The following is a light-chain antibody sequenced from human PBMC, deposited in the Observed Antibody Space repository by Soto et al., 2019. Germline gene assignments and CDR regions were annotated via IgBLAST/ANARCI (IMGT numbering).Light chain of an antibody. J-gene: IGLJ2*01. CDR2: EGS. CDR1: SSYVGSYNL. Sequence: QSALTQPASLSGSPGQSITISCTGTSSYVGSYNLVSWYQQHPGKAPKLMIYEGSKRPSGVSNRFSGSKSGNTASLTISGLQAEDEADYYCCSYAGSRTFVVFGGGTKLTVL. CDR3: CSYAGSRTFVV. V-gene: IGLV2-23*03.